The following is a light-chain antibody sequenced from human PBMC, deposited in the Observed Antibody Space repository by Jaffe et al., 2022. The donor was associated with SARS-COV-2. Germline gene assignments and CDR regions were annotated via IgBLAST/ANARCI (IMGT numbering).Light chain of an antibody. CDR2: DVD. CDR1: NSDVGGYHY. CDR3: FSYAGFYTLL. V-gene: IGLV2-11*01. Sequence: QSALTQPRSVSGSPGQSVTISCTGTNSDVGGYHYVSWYQQHPGRAPKLLIYDVDKRPSGVPTRFSGSKSGNTASLTISGLQADDEADYYCFSYAGFYTLLFGGGTKLTVL. J-gene: IGLJ2*01.